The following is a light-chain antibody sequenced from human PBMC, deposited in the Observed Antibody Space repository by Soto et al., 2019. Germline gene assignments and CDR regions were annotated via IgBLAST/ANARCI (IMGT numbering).Light chain of an antibody. CDR1: QSVSSSY. CDR3: QQYGSSPPTWT. Sequence: DIVLAQSPGSLSFYPGETATLSCRASQSVSSSYLAWYQQKPGQAPRLLIYGASSRATGIPDRFSGSGSGTDFSLTLSRLEPEDFAVYYCQQYGSSPPTWTFGQGTKGDIK. CDR2: GAS. J-gene: IGKJ1*01. V-gene: IGKV3-20*01.